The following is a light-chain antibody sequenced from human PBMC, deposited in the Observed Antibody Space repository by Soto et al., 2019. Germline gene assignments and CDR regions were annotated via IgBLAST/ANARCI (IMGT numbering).Light chain of an antibody. V-gene: IGKV1-39*01. Sequence: IQMTQSPSSLSASVGDIVTITCRASQSISSYLNWYQQKPGKAPKLLIYAASSLQSGVPSRFSGSGSGTDFTLTISSLQPEDFATYYCQQSYSTFWTFGQGTKVDIK. J-gene: IGKJ1*01. CDR3: QQSYSTFWT. CDR2: AAS. CDR1: QSISSY.